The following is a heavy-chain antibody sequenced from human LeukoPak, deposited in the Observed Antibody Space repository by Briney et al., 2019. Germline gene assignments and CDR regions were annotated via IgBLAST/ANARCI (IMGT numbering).Heavy chain of an antibody. CDR1: GGSVSAYY. J-gene: IGHJ4*02. D-gene: IGHD3-16*01. Sequence: SDTLSLTCSVSGGSVSAYYWSWIRQPLGGGLEWMGYIYNSGNTKYNPSLKSRLTISVDTSGNHFSLKLSSVTAADTAVHYCARHSSLMQLGCFDYWGQGALVTVSS. CDR2: IYNSGNT. V-gene: IGHV4-59*08. CDR3: ARHSSLMQLGCFDY.